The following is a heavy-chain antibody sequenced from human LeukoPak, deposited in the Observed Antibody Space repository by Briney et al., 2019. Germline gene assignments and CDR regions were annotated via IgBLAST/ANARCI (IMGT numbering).Heavy chain of an antibody. Sequence: SETLSLTCTVSGGSISSGGYYWSWIRQHPGKGLEWIGYIYYSGSTYYSPSLKSRVTISVDTSKNQFSLKLSSVTAADTAVYYCARSTGDGYDILTGYYKEGYYFDYWGQGTLVTVSS. CDR1: GGSISSGGYY. CDR2: IYYSGST. J-gene: IGHJ4*02. D-gene: IGHD3-9*01. V-gene: IGHV4-31*03. CDR3: ARSTGDGYDILTGYYKEGYYFDY.